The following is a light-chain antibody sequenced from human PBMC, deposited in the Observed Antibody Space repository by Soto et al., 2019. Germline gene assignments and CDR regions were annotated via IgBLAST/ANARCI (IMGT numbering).Light chain of an antibody. J-gene: IGKJ2*02. CDR2: GAF. CDR3: QHYDSSPCT. CDR1: QSVSSSF. V-gene: IGKV3-20*01. Sequence: EIVLTQSPGTLSLSPGERATLSCRASQSVSSSFLAWYQQKPGQAPRLLIYGAFNRTTSIPDRFSGSGSGTDFTLTISRLETEDSAVYYCQHYDSSPCTFGQGHKLEIK.